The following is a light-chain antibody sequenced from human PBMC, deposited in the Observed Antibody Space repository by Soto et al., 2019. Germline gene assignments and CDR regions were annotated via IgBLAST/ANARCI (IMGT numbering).Light chain of an antibody. CDR2: AAS. CDR1: QGISSY. J-gene: IGKJ3*01. V-gene: IGKV1-8*01. CDR3: QQNYSYPRT. Sequence: AIRMTQSPSSFSASTGDRVTITCRASQGISSYLAWYQQKPGKAPKLLIYAASTLQSGVPSRFSGSGSGTDFTLTISCQHAEDVATYCWQQNYSYPRTFGRGTKVDIK.